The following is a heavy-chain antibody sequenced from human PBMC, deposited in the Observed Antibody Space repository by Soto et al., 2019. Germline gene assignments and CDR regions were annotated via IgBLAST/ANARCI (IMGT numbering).Heavy chain of an antibody. CDR2: IKQDGSEK. J-gene: IGHJ4*02. V-gene: IGHV3-7*03. D-gene: IGHD3-22*01. CDR1: GFTFSSYW. Sequence: EVQLVESGGGLVQPGGSLRLSCAASGFTFSSYWMSWVRQAPGKGLEWVANIKQDGSEKYYVDSVKGRFTISRDNAKNSLYLQMNSLRAEDTAVYYYARGLDYYDTTGYFDYWGQGTLVTVSS. CDR3: ARGLDYYDTTGYFDY.